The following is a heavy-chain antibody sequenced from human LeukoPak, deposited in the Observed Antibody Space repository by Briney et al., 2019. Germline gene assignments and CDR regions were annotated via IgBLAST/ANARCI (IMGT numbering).Heavy chain of an antibody. CDR1: GGSFSGCY. J-gene: IGHJ4*02. CDR3: ATPGVEQQPFYY. CDR2: INHSGST. V-gene: IGHV4-34*01. Sequence: SETLSLTCAVYGGSFSGCYWSWIRQPPGKGLEWIGEINHSGSTNYNPSLKSRVTISVDTSKNQFSLKLSSVTAADTAVYYCATPGVEQQPFYYWGQGTLVTVSS. D-gene: IGHD6-13*01.